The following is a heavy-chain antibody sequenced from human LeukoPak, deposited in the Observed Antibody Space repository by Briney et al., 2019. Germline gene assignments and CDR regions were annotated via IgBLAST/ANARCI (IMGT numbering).Heavy chain of an antibody. CDR3: TRDIVYLQLEY. CDR1: GFVFPNYW. Sequence: GGSLRLSCAASGFVFPNYWMVWVRQAPGKGLEWVASIGKDGSEKSYVDSVKGRFTISRDNARNSLYLQMSSLTVGDTAVYYCTRDIVYLQLEYWGQGALVTVSS. CDR2: IGKDGSEK. D-gene: IGHD2-15*01. J-gene: IGHJ4*02. V-gene: IGHV3-7*01.